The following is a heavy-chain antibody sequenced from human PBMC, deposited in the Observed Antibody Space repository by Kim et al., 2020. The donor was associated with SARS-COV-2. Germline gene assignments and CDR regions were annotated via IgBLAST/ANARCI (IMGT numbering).Heavy chain of an antibody. V-gene: IGHV3-15*01. Sequence: GTTDYAAPVKGRFTISRDDSKNTLYLQMNSLKTEDTAVYYCTTDTRYFDLWGQGTLVTVSS. CDR3: TTDTRYFDL. J-gene: IGHJ4*02. CDR2: GTT. D-gene: IGHD3-9*01.